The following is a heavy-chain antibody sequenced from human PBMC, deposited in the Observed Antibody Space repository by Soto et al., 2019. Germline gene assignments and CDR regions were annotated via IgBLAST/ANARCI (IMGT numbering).Heavy chain of an antibody. J-gene: IGHJ3*02. V-gene: IGHV4-34*01. Sequence: SETLSLTCAVYGGSVSGYYWSWIRQPPGKGLEWIGEINHSGSTNYNPYLKSRLTKSVDKTRNQFSVKLRSVAAADTAVYYCASLGQLGSGYYYAFDIWGQGTMVTVSS. CDR3: ASLGQLGSGYYYAFDI. D-gene: IGHD5-12*01. CDR2: INHSGST. CDR1: GGSVSGYY.